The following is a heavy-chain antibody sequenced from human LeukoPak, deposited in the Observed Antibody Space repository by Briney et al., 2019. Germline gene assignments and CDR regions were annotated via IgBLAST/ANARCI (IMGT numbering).Heavy chain of an antibody. CDR1: GYSFTSYW. D-gene: IGHD3-3*01. CDR2: IYPGDSDT. V-gene: IGHV5-51*01. CDR3: ASLVYDFWSGYSGGAFDI. J-gene: IGHJ3*02. Sequence: GESLKISCRGSGYSFTSYWIGWVRQMPGKGLEWMGIIYPGDSDTRYRPSFQGQVTISADKSISTAYLQWSSLKASDTAMYYCASLVYDFWSGYSGGAFDIWGQGTMVTVSS.